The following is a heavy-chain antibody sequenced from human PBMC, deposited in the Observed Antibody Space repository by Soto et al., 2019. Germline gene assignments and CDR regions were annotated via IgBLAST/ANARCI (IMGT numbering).Heavy chain of an antibody. CDR2: ISGGGGST. Sequence: LRLSCAASGFTFTNYAMSWVRQAPGKGLEWVSSISGGGGSTYYTDSVKGRFTFSRDNSKNTLYLRMNSLRAEDTAVYYCAKGLEFSSSTETFDYWGQGTLVTVSS. CDR1: GFTFTNYA. V-gene: IGHV3-23*01. CDR3: AKGLEFSSSTETFDY. D-gene: IGHD6-6*01. J-gene: IGHJ4*02.